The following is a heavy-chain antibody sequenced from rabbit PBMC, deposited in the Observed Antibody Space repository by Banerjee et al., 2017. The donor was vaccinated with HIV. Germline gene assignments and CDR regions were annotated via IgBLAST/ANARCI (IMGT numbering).Heavy chain of an antibody. V-gene: IGHV1S45*01. J-gene: IGHJ4*01. Sequence: QEQLVESGGGLVQPEGSLTLTCTASGFSFSSSYWIYWVRQAPGKGLEWIGCIYTGSGTTYYASWAKGRFTISKTSSTTVTLQMTSLTAADTATYFCARYFYYGGWNLWGQGTLVTVS. D-gene: IGHD4-1*01. CDR1: GFSFSSSYW. CDR2: IYTGSGTT. CDR3: ARYFYYGGWNL.